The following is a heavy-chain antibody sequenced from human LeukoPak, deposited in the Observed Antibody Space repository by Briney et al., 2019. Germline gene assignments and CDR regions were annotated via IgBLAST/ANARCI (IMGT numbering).Heavy chain of an antibody. CDR2: ISGSGGST. Sequence: GGSLRLSCAASGFTFSSYAMSWVRQAPGKGLEWASAISGSGGSTYYADSVKGRFTTSRDNSKNTLYLQMNSLRAEDTAVYYCAKGRVVGASYYFDYWGQGTLVTVSS. CDR3: AKGRVVGASYYFDY. D-gene: IGHD1-26*01. CDR1: GFTFSSYA. J-gene: IGHJ4*02. V-gene: IGHV3-23*01.